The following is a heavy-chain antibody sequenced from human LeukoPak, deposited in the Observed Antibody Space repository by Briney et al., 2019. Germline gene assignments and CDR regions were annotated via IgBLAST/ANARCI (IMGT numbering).Heavy chain of an antibody. D-gene: IGHD2/OR15-2a*01. CDR2: ISASSRYI. Sequence: GGSLRLSCAASGFTFSTYSMNWVRQAPGKGLEWVASISASSRYIYHADSVEGRFSISRDNAKNSLYLQMSSLRAEDTAVYYCARVESGSEYDLYIDNWGPGTLVAVSS. J-gene: IGHJ4*02. CDR3: ARVESGSEYDLYIDN. V-gene: IGHV3-21*06. CDR1: GFTFSTYS.